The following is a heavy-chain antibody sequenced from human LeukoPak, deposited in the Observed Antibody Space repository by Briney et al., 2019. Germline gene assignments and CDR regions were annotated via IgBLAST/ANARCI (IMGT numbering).Heavy chain of an antibody. Sequence: GGSLRLSCVASGFTFSSYPMHWVRQAPGKGLVWVSRINSDGSGTSYADSVKGRFTISRDNAKNSLYLQMNSLRAEDTAVYYCAREYYSDSSGSDYWGQGTLVTVSS. CDR3: AREYYSDSSGSDY. V-gene: IGHV3-74*01. J-gene: IGHJ4*02. D-gene: IGHD3-22*01. CDR1: GFTFSSYP. CDR2: INSDGSGT.